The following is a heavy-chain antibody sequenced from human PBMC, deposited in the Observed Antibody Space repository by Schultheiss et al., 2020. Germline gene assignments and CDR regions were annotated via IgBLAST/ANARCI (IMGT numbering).Heavy chain of an antibody. J-gene: IGHJ4*02. D-gene: IGHD3-22*01. Sequence: SETLSLTCVVYGGSFSGSYWNWIRQPPGKGLEWIGEINHSGSTNYNPSLKSRVTISVDTSKNQLSLKLSSVTAADTAVYYCARGRRFVRGYGIFDYWGQGTLVTVS. CDR3: ARGRRFVRGYGIFDY. CDR2: INHSGST. V-gene: IGHV4-34*01. CDR1: GGSFSGSY.